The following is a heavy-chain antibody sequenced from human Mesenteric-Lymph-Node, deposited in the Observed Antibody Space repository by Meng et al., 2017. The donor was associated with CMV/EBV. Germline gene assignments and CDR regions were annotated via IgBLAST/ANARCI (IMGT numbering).Heavy chain of an antibody. CDR1: GFTFDDYG. V-gene: IGHV3-20*04. D-gene: IGHD5-24*01. CDR3: AREKSNGYFHFDC. CDR2: INWNGGST. J-gene: IGHJ4*02. Sequence: GESLKISCAASGFTFDDYGMSWVRQAPGKGLEWVSTINWNGGSTGYADSVKGRFTISRDNAKNSLYLQMNSLRAEDTALYYCAREKSNGYFHFDCWGQGTLVTVSS.